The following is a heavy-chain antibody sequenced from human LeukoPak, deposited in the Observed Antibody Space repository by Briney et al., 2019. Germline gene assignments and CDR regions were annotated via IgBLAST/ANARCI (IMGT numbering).Heavy chain of an antibody. CDR3: ARLRGGSSAYPEYFQH. CDR2: IHYTGSP. CDR1: GDSISSHF. V-gene: IGHV4-59*08. D-gene: IGHD3-22*01. Sequence: SETLSLTCTVSGDSISSHFWSWIRNPPAKGLELGGCIHYTGSPNYNPSLKSRVTISVDTSKNQFSLRLSSVTAADTAVYYCARLRGGSSAYPEYFQHWGQGTLVTVSS. J-gene: IGHJ1*01.